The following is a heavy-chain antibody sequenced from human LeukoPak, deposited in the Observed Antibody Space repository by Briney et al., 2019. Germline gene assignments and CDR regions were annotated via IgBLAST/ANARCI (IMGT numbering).Heavy chain of an antibody. V-gene: IGHV6-1*01. Sequence: SPTLSLTSAISGDSVSSNSAVWNWVRQSPSRGLEWLGRTYYSDRFPNYYTVSVKGRITINPDTSKNQFSLQLNAVTPEDTAVYYCARGDFDFDYWGQGTPVTAS. J-gene: IGHJ4*02. CDR3: ARGDFDFDY. D-gene: IGHD2/OR15-2a*01. CDR1: GDSVSSNSAV. CDR2: TYYSDRFPN.